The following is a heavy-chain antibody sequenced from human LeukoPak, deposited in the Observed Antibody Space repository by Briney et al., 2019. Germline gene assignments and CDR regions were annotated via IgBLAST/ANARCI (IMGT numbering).Heavy chain of an antibody. CDR1: GFTFSSYG. V-gene: IGHV3-7*01. Sequence: GGSLRLSCAASGFTFSSYGMSWVRQAPGKGLEWVGNINQDGSEKYYVDSVKGRFTISRDNAKNSLYLQMSSLRAEDTAVYYCARDGRGYCGGDCFLSWFDPWGQGPLVTVSS. CDR2: INQDGSEK. D-gene: IGHD2-21*02. CDR3: ARDGRGYCGGDCFLSWFDP. J-gene: IGHJ5*02.